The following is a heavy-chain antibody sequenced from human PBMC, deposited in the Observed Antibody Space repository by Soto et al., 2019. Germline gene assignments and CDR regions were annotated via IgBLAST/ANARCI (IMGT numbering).Heavy chain of an antibody. CDR3: ARDQVDIVVVPAAIEPEYYYYGMDV. Sequence: GSLRLSCAASGFTFSSYEMDWVRQAPGKGLEWVSYISSSGSTIYYADSVKGRFTISRDNAKNSLYLQMNSLRAEDTAVYYCARDQVDIVVVPAAIEPEYYYYGMDVWGQGTTVTVSS. CDR2: ISSSGSTI. J-gene: IGHJ6*02. V-gene: IGHV3-48*03. CDR1: GFTFSSYE. D-gene: IGHD2-2*03.